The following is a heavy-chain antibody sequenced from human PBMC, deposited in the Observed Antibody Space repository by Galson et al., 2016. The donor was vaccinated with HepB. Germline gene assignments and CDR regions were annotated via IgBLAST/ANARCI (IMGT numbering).Heavy chain of an antibody. CDR2: IDWDDDK. V-gene: IGHV2-70*01. Sequence: PALVKPTQTLTLTCTFSGFSLSTSGMSVSWIRQPPGKALEWLALIDWDDDKYYSTSLKTRLTISKDTSKNQVVLTMTNMDPVDTATYYGARMGWGRLQDALEIWGQGAMVTFSS. D-gene: IGHD5-24*01. CDR1: GFSLSTSGMS. CDR3: ARMGWGRLQDALEI. J-gene: IGHJ3*02.